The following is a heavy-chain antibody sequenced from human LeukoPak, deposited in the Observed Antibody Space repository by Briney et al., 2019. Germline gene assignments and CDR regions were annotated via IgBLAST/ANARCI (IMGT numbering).Heavy chain of an antibody. CDR1: GFTFSSYA. CDR3: GCTNYIPSLQSRVVLSVDTSKNQVSLKLSSVTAADTAVYYCAREWYRRFWSGRRQFDP. J-gene: IGHJ5*02. V-gene: IGHV3-23*05. CDR2: INYSGSRT. Sequence: GGSLRLSCAASGFTFSSYAMSWIRQPPGKGLEWIAYINYSGSRTYNPSFMNRRTTFSRATTNKASYMQMTSMTAEATAVYYGGCTNYIPSLQSRVVLSVDTSKNQVSLKLSSVTAADTAVYYCAREWYRRFWSGRRQFDPWGQGTRVSVFS. D-gene: IGHD3-10*01.